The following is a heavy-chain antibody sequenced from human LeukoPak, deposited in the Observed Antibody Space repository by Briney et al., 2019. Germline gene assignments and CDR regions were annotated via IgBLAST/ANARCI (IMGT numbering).Heavy chain of an antibody. V-gene: IGHV3-9*01. CDR3: AKDATSGGYYDHFFRRGMDV. Sequence: PGRSLRLSCAASGFTFGDYAMHWVRQAPGKGLEWVSSISWNSGGLGYADSVKGRVTISRDNAKNSVYLQMNSLRAEDTALYYCAKDATSGGYYDHFFRRGMDVWGQGTTVTVSS. D-gene: IGHD1-26*01. J-gene: IGHJ6*02. CDR2: ISWNSGGL. CDR1: GFTFGDYA.